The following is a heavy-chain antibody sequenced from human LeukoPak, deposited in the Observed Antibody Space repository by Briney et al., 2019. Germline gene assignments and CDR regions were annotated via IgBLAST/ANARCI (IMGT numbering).Heavy chain of an antibody. CDR1: GFTVSSNY. J-gene: IGHJ4*02. Sequence: GGSLRLSCAASGFTVSSNYMSWVRQAPGNGLEWVSVIYSGGSTYYADSVKGRFTISRDNSKNTLYLQMNSLRAEDTAVYYCARDRPPNYYDSSGPYLDYWGQGTLVTVSS. D-gene: IGHD3-22*01. CDR2: IYSGGST. CDR3: ARDRPPNYYDSSGPYLDY. V-gene: IGHV3-66*01.